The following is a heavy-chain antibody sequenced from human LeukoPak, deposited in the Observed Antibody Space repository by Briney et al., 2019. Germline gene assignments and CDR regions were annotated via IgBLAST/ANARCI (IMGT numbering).Heavy chain of an antibody. D-gene: IGHD4-23*01. J-gene: IGHJ4*02. V-gene: IGHV3-48*04. CDR1: GFTFSSYS. CDR3: ARDYGGSSPFDY. CDR2: ISSISSSST. Sequence: GGSLRLSCAASGFTFSSYSINWVRQAPGKGLEWVSYISSISSSSTYYADSVKGRFTISRDNAKNSLYLQMNSLRAEDTAVYYCARDYGGSSPFDYWGQGTLVTVSS.